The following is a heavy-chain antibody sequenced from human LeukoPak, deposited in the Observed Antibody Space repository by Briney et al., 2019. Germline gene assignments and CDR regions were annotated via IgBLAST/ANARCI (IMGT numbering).Heavy chain of an antibody. V-gene: IGHV4-59*11. J-gene: IGHJ4*02. Sequence: SETLSLTCTVSGGSISSHYWSWIRQPPGKGLKWIGYIYYSGSTNYNPSLKSRVTISVDTSKNQFSLKLSSVTAADTAVYYCARSLYCSSTSCYFFENWGQGTLVTVSS. CDR1: GGSISSHY. CDR3: ARSLYCSSTSCYFFEN. D-gene: IGHD2-2*01. CDR2: IYYSGST.